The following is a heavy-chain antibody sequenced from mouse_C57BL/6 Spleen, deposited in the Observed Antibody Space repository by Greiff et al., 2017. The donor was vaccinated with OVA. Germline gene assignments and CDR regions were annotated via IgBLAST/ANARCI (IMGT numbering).Heavy chain of an antibody. J-gene: IGHJ2*01. Sequence: QVQLKESGPELVKPGASVKISCKASGYAFSSSWMNWVKQRPGKGLEWIGRIYPGDGDTNYNGKFKGKATLTADKSSSTAYMQLSSLTSEDSAVYFCAKLTTVVATHWGQGTTLTVSS. CDR2: IYPGDGDT. CDR1: GYAFSSSW. V-gene: IGHV1-82*01. D-gene: IGHD1-1*01. CDR3: AKLTTVVATH.